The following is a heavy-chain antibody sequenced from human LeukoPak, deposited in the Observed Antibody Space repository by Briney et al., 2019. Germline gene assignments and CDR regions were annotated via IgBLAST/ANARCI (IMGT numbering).Heavy chain of an antibody. CDR2: IYSGGDT. D-gene: IGHD6-13*01. Sequence: PGGSLRLSCAASGFTVSSNYMSWVRQAPGKGLEWVSVIYSGGDTYYADFVKGRFTVSRDNSKNTLYLQMNSLRAEDTAVYYCAREGSSWPRDFQHWGQGTLVTVSS. J-gene: IGHJ1*01. CDR1: GFTVSSNY. CDR3: AREGSSWPRDFQH. V-gene: IGHV3-66*02.